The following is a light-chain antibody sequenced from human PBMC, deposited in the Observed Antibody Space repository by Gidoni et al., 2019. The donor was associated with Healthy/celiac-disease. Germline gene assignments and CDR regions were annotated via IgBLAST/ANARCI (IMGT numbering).Light chain of an antibody. Sequence: EIVMTQSPATLSVSRGERATLSCRASQSVSSNLAWYQQKPGQAPRLLIYGASTRATGIPARFSGSGSGTEFTLTISSLQSEDFAVYYCQQYNNWPPYTFXXXTKLEIK. V-gene: IGKV3-15*01. J-gene: IGKJ2*01. CDR2: GAS. CDR1: QSVSSN. CDR3: QQYNNWPPYT.